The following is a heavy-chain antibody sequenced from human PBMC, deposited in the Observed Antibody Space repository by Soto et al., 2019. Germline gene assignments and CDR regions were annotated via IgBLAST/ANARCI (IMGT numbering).Heavy chain of an antibody. CDR2: IIPIFGTA. CDR3: ARASYYYDSSGYSAESYYFDY. CDR1: GGTFSSYA. D-gene: IGHD3-22*01. Sequence: ASVKVSCKASGGTFSSYAISWVRQAPGQGLEWMGGIIPIFGTANYAQKFQGRVTITADESTSTAYMELSSLRSEDTAVYYCARASYYYDSSGYSAESYYFDYWGQGTLVTAPQ. V-gene: IGHV1-69*13. J-gene: IGHJ4*02.